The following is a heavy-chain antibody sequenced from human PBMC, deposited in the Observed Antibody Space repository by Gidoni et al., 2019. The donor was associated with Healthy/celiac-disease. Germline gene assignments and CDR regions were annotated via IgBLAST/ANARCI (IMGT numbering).Heavy chain of an antibody. CDR3: ARREWELNYFDY. D-gene: IGHD1-26*01. CDR1: GGTFSSYA. CDR2: IIPILGIA. Sequence: QVQLVQSGAEVKKPGSSVKVSCKASGGTFSSYAISWVRQAPGQGLEWMGRIIPILGIANYAQKFQGRVTITADKSTSTAYMELSSLRSEDTAVYYCARREWELNYFDYWGQGTLVTVSS. V-gene: IGHV1-69*04. J-gene: IGHJ4*02.